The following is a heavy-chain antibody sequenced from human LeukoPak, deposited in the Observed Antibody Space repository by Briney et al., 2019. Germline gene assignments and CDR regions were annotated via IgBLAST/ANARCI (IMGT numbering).Heavy chain of an antibody. Sequence: PGGSLRLSCAASGLTVSSNYMSWVRQAPGKGLEWVSVIYSGGSTYYADSVKGRFTISRDNSKNTLYLQMNSLRAEDTAVYYCARGIVYYDSRRDDYWGQGTLVTVSS. CDR2: IYSGGST. CDR3: ARGIVYYDSRRDDY. CDR1: GLTVSSNY. V-gene: IGHV3-53*01. D-gene: IGHD3-22*01. J-gene: IGHJ4*02.